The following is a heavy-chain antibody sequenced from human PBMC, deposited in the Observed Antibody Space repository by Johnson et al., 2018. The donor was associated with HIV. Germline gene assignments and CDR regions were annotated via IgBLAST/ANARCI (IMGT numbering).Heavy chain of an antibody. CDR1: GFTFDDYA. CDR2: IRWNSGSI. CDR3: AKDMGIVGATHDAFDI. V-gene: IGHV3-9*01. Sequence: LVESGGGLVQPGRSLRLSCAASGFTFDDYAMHWVRQAPGKGLEWVSGIRWNSGSIGSADSVKGRFTISRDNAKNSLYLQMNSLRAEDTALYYCAKDMGIVGATHDAFDIWGQGTMVTVSS. J-gene: IGHJ3*02. D-gene: IGHD1-26*01.